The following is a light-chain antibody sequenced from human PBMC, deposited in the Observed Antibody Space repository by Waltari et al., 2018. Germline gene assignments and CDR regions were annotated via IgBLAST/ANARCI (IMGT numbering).Light chain of an antibody. V-gene: IGKV3-15*01. CDR3: QQYNNWPPFT. J-gene: IGKJ3*01. CDR2: GAS. CDR1: QSVSSN. Sequence: EIVMTQSPATLSVSPGERATLSCRASQSVSSNLAWYQQKPCQAPRLLIYGASTRATGIPARFSGSGSGTEFTLTISSLQSEDFAVYYCQQYNNWPPFTFGPGTKVDIK.